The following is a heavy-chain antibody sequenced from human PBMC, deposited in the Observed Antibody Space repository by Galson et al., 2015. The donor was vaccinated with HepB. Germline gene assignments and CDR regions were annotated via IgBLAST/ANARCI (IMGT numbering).Heavy chain of an antibody. J-gene: IGHJ4*02. CDR2: TYYRSRWYQ. V-gene: IGHV6-1*01. CDR1: GDSVSSNIAA. Sequence: CAISGDSVSSNIAAWNWIRQSPSRGLEWLGRTYYRSRWYQDHALFLRGRVTVNPDTSKNQFSLQLNSVTPEDTAVYYCARDVGTGLVGWVLNYWGQGTLVTVSS. CDR3: ARDVGTGLVGWVLNY. D-gene: IGHD3/OR15-3a*01.